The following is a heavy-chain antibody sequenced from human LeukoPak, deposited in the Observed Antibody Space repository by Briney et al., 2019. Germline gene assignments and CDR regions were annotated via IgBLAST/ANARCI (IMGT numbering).Heavy chain of an antibody. D-gene: IGHD3-22*01. Sequence: ASVKVSCKASGGTFSSYTISWVRQAPGQGLEWMGRIIPILGIANYAQKFQGRVTMTTDTSTSTAYMELRSLRSDDTAVYYCARVPYYYDSSGYYGGYFDYWGQGTLVTVSS. CDR1: GGTFSSYT. CDR2: IIPILGIA. CDR3: ARVPYYYDSSGYYGGYFDY. J-gene: IGHJ4*02. V-gene: IGHV1-69*02.